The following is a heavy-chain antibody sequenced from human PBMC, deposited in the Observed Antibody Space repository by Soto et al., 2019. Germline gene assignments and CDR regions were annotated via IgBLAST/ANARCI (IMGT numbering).Heavy chain of an antibody. V-gene: IGHV1-3*01. CDR1: GGTFSSYA. CDR2: INSGSGNT. D-gene: IGHD6-19*01. CDR3: ARSGYSSGWYHWYFDF. Sequence: ASVKVSCKASGGTFSSYAISWVRQAPGQRLEWMGWINSGSGNTKYSQKLQGRVTINRDTSASTAYMELSSLRSEDTAVYYCARSGYSSGWYHWYFDFWG. J-gene: IGHJ2*01.